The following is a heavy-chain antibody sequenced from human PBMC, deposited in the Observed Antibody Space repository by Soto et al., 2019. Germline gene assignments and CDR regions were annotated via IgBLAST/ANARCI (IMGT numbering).Heavy chain of an antibody. V-gene: IGHV1-18*01. J-gene: IGHJ4*02. CDR2: ISAYNGNT. Sequence: ASVKVSCKASGYTFTSYGISWVRQAPGQGLEWMGWISAYNGNTNYAQKLQGRVTMTTDTSTSTAYMELRSLRSDDTAVYYCARKMGAIAAAGGIFDYWGQRTLVTVSS. CDR1: GYTFTSYG. D-gene: IGHD6-13*01. CDR3: ARKMGAIAAAGGIFDY.